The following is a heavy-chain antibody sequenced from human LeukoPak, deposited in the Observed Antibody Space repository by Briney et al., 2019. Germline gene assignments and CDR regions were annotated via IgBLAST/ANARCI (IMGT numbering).Heavy chain of an antibody. CDR2: INHSGST. CDR3: ARGGGGSSWYELDY. J-gene: IGHJ4*02. CDR1: GGSFSGYY. V-gene: IGHV4-34*01. D-gene: IGHD6-13*01. Sequence: SETLSLTCAVYGGSFSGYYWSWIRQPPGKGLEWIGEINHSGSTNYNPSLKSRVTISVDTSKNQFSLKLSSVTAADTAVYYCARGGGGSSWYELDYWGPGTLVTVSS.